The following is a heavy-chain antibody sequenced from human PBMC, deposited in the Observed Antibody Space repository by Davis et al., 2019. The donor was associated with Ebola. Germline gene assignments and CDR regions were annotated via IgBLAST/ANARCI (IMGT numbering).Heavy chain of an antibody. CDR3: ARVGDGGWGNWFDP. CDR2: INHSGST. Sequence: PGGSLRLSCAVYGGSFSGYYWSWIRQPPGKGLEWIGEINHSGSTNYNPSLKSRVTISEDTSKNEFSLRLSSVTAADTAVYYCARVGDGGWGNWFDPWGQGTLVTVSS. V-gene: IGHV4-34*01. D-gene: IGHD3-16*01. CDR1: GGSFSGYY. J-gene: IGHJ5*02.